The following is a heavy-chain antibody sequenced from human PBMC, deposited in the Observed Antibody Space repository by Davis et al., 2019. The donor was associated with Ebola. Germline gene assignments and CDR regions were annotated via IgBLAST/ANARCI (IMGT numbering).Heavy chain of an antibody. D-gene: IGHD3-10*01. Sequence: AASVKVSCKASGYTFASYGISWVRQAPGQGLEWMGWISAFNSNTNYAQKLQGRVTMTRNTSISTAYMELSSLRSEDTAVYYCARHRGANYYGSGSLPPDYWGQGTLVTVSS. CDR2: ISAFNSNT. J-gene: IGHJ4*02. V-gene: IGHV1-18*01. CDR1: GYTFASYG. CDR3: ARHRGANYYGSGSLPPDY.